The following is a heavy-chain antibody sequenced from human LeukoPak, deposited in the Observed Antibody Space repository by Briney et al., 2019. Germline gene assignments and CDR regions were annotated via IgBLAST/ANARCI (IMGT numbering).Heavy chain of an antibody. Sequence: WDDDKRYSPSLKSRLTITKDTSKNQVVLTMTNMDPVDTATYYCAHSGYDILTGYYDFDYWGQGTLVTVSS. V-gene: IGHV2-5*02. CDR2: WDDDK. CDR3: AHSGYDILTGYYDFDY. J-gene: IGHJ4*02. D-gene: IGHD3-9*01.